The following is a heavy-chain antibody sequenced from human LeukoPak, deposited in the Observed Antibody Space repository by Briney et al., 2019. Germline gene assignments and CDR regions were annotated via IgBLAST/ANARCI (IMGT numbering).Heavy chain of an antibody. CDR2: IYYSGIT. J-gene: IGHJ4*02. CDR3: ARHNYDFWSGYYPYYFDY. V-gene: IGHV4-59*08. D-gene: IGHD3-3*01. CDR1: GRSISSYY. Sequence: SETLSLTCTVSGRSISSYYRSWIRQPPGKGLEWNGSIYYSGITNYNPSLKSRVTISVDTSKSQFSLKLSSVTAADTAVYYCARHNYDFWSGYYPYYFDYWGQGTLVTVSS.